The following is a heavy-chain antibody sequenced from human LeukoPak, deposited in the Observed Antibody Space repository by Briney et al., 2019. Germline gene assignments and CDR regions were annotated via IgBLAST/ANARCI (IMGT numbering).Heavy chain of an antibody. CDR1: GLDFRRSG. V-gene: IGHV3-30*02. Sequence: GGSLRLSCVASGLDFRRSGMHWVRQAPGKGLEWVAFIQNHGKDKYYVHSLKGRFAISRENSKNTVYLQMNSLRAEDTAVYYCAREGGVTVAGKFDSWGQGTLVTVSS. J-gene: IGHJ4*02. CDR3: AREGGVTVAGKFDS. D-gene: IGHD6-19*01. CDR2: IQNHGKDK.